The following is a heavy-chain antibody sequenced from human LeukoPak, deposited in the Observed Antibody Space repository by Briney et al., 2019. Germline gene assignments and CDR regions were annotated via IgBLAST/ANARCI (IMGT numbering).Heavy chain of an antibody. D-gene: IGHD3-16*01. J-gene: IGHJ4*02. CDR1: GFTFSGYS. V-gene: IGHV3-48*02. CDR2: ISSSSITI. Sequence: GGSLRLSCAASGFTFSGYSMNWVRQAPGKGVEWVSYISSSSITIYYTDSVKGRFTISRDNAKNSLYLQMDSLRDEDTAVYYCARDPGQGGPFDYWGQGTLVTVSS. CDR3: ARDPGQGGPFDY.